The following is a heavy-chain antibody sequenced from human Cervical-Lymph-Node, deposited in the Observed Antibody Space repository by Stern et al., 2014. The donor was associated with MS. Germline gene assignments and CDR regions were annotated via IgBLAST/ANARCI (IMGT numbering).Heavy chain of an antibody. V-gene: IGHV4-59*08. CDR1: GGSISSYY. Sequence: VQLVESGPGLVKPSETLSLTCSVSGGSISSYYWNWIRQPPGKGLEWIANVHYSGTTNYKPSLKSRVTILLETSLKKISLNLTPVTAADTAVYYCAGSGTYYPDYWGQGILVTVSS. CDR2: VHYSGTT. D-gene: IGHD3-3*01. CDR3: AGSGTYYPDY. J-gene: IGHJ4*02.